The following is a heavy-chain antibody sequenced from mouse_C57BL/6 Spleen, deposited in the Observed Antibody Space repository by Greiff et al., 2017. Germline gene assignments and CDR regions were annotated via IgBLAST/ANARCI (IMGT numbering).Heavy chain of an antibody. CDR2: IRNKANGYTT. Sequence: EVKLMESGGGLVQPGGSLSLSCAASGFTFTDYYMSWVRQPPGKALEWLGFIRNKANGYTTEYSASVKGRFTISRSNSQSILYLQMKALRAEDSATYYCGRRNDWDFDVWGTGTTVTVSS. CDR1: GFTFTDYY. CDR3: GRRNDWDFDV. V-gene: IGHV7-3*01. J-gene: IGHJ1*03.